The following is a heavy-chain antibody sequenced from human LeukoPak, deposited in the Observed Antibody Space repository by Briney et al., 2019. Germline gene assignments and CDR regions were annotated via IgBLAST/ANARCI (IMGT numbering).Heavy chain of an antibody. CDR2: IYYSGST. CDR3: ARDQRRFTVTHYYYYGMDV. D-gene: IGHD4-11*01. V-gene: IGHV4-59*01. Sequence: PSETLSLTCTVSGGSISSYYWCWIRQPPGKGLEWIGYIYYSGSTNYNPSLKSRVTISVDTSKNQFSLKLSSVTAADTAVYYCARDQRRFTVTHYYYYGMDVWGQGTTVTVSS. J-gene: IGHJ6*02. CDR1: GGSISSYY.